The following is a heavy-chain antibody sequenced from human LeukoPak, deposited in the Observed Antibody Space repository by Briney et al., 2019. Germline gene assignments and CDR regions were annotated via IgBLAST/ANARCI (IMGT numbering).Heavy chain of an antibody. D-gene: IGHD3-16*01. CDR3: APSKRGLAPYVFDY. J-gene: IGHJ4*02. CDR2: IYYSGST. CDR1: GGSLSSSSYY. V-gene: IGHV4-39*01. Sequence: PSETLSLTCTVSGGSLSSSSYYWGWIRQPPGKGLEWFGSIYYSGSTYYNPSLKSRVTISVDTSKNQFSLKLSSVTAADTAVYYCAPSKRGLAPYVFDYWGQGTLVTVSS.